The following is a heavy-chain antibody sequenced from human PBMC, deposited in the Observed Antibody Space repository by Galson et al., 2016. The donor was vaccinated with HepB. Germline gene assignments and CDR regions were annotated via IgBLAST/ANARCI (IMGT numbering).Heavy chain of an antibody. Sequence: SLRLSCAASGFNFDDYAMHWVRQAPGKGLEWVSGISWNSGNIGYADSVQGRFTISRDNDKNSLYLEMNSLRAEDTALYYCAKVTKRYCSSGSCYGYDNWGQGTLVTVSS. D-gene: IGHD2-15*01. CDR1: GFNFDDYA. CDR2: ISWNSGNI. CDR3: AKVTKRYCSSGSCYGYDN. V-gene: IGHV3-9*01. J-gene: IGHJ4*02.